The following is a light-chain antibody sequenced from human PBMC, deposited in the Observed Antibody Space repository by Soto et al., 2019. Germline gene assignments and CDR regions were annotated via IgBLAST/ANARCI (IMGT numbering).Light chain of an antibody. CDR2: DAS. J-gene: IGKJ4*01. Sequence: VLTQSPATLYLSPGERVTLSCRASRSVSSYLAWYQQTPGQAPRRLISDASNRATGIPARFSGSGSGTDFTLTISSLEPEDVEVYYCQQRSNWPPARTFGGGTKGAIK. CDR1: RSVSSY. V-gene: IGKV3-11*01. CDR3: QQRSNWPPART.